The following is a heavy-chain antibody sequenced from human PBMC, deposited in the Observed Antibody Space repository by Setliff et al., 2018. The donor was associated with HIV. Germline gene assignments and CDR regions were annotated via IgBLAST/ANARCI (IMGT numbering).Heavy chain of an antibody. J-gene: IGHJ4*02. CDR3: AKDWTTVTTYDLPFDY. D-gene: IGHD4-17*01. V-gene: IGHV3-23*01. CDR2: ISGSGGST. CDR1: GFTVSSNY. Sequence: PGGSLRLSCAASGFTVSSNYMSWVRQAPGKGLEWVSAISGSGGSTYYADSVKGRFTISRENSKNTLDLQMNSLRAEDTAVYYCAKDWTTVTTYDLPFDYWGQGTLVTVSS.